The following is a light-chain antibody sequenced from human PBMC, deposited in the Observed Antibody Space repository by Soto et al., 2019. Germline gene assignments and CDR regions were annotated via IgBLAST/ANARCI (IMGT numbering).Light chain of an antibody. CDR1: TSDIGSNT. Sequence: QSVLTQPPSASGTPGQKITISCSGSTSDIGSNTVNWYQQVPGTAPKLLIYANNQRPSGVPDRFSGSKSGNSASLAISGLQSEDEADYYCEAWDDSLNGPVFGGGTQLTVL. CDR3: EAWDDSLNGPV. CDR2: ANN. V-gene: IGLV1-44*01. J-gene: IGLJ3*02.